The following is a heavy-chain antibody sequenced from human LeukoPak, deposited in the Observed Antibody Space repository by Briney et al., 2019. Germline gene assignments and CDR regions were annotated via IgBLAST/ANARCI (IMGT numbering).Heavy chain of an antibody. Sequence: PGGSLRLSCAASGFTFSSYWMSWVRQAPGEGLEWVANIKQDGSEKYYVDSVKGRFTISRDNAKNSLYLQMNSLRAEDTAVYYCARVAMVRGAAIDYWGQGTLVTASS. D-gene: IGHD3-10*01. CDR3: ARVAMVRGAAIDY. V-gene: IGHV3-7*01. J-gene: IGHJ4*02. CDR2: IKQDGSEK. CDR1: GFTFSSYW.